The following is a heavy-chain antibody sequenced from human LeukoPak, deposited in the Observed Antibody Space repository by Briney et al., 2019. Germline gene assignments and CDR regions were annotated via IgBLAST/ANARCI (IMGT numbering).Heavy chain of an antibody. CDR3: ARQVVGNIWFGELLAYYFDY. V-gene: IGHV4-39*01. Sequence: PSETLSLTCTVSGGSISSSSYYWGWIRQPPGKGLEWIGSIYYSGSTYYNPSLKSRVTISVDTSKNQFSLKLSSVTAADTAVYYCARQVVGNIWFGELLAYYFDYWGQGTLVTVSS. J-gene: IGHJ4*02. CDR2: IYYSGST. D-gene: IGHD3-10*01. CDR1: GGSISSSSYY.